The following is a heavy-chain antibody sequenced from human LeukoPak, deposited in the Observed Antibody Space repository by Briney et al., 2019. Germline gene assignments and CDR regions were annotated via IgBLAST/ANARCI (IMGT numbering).Heavy chain of an antibody. CDR1: GYSFTSYW. Sequence: GESLKISCKGSGYSFTSYWIGWVRQMPGKGLEWMGIIYPGDSDTRYSPSFQGQVTISADKSISTAYLQWSSLKASDTAMYYCASLRAAAGQAQPILDYGGQGTLVTVSS. CDR2: IYPGDSDT. J-gene: IGHJ4*02. V-gene: IGHV5-51*01. CDR3: ASLRAAAGQAQPILDY. D-gene: IGHD6-13*01.